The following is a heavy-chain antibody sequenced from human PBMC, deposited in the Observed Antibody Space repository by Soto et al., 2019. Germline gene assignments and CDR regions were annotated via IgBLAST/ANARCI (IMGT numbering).Heavy chain of an antibody. V-gene: IGHV1-69*06. CDR1: GGTFNNYV. CDR3: AGRCDGTNCLAHFDY. D-gene: IGHD2-2*01. J-gene: IGHJ4*02. Sequence: SVKVCCKASGGTFNNYVINWVRQAPGQGLEWMAGIIPIFGTPNYAQKFQGRVTITADKSTSTAYMELNSLRSEDTAVYYCAGRCDGTNCLAHFDYWGQGTLVTVSS. CDR2: IIPIFGTP.